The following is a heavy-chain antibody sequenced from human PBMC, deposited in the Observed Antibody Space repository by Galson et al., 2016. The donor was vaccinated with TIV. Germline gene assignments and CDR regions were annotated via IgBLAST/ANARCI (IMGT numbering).Heavy chain of an antibody. CDR3: ARDPRVYGDYLLAYFDS. CDR1: GFTFSGYS. J-gene: IGHJ4*02. D-gene: IGHD4-17*01. Sequence: SLRLSCAASGFTFSGYSMDWVRQAPGKGLEWLSYISRGRSSTIHYADSVKGRFTISRDNARNSLHLQMTSLRAEDTAVYYCARDPRVYGDYLLAYFDSWGQGTLVTVSS. V-gene: IGHV3-48*01. CDR2: ISRGRSSTI.